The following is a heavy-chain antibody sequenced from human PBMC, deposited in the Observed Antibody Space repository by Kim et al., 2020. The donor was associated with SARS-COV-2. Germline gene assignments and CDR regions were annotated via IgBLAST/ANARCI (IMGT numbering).Heavy chain of an antibody. CDR1: GFTLSGSA. J-gene: IGHJ6*03. D-gene: IGHD3-10*01. Sequence: GGSLRLSCAASGFTLSGSALHWVRQASGKGLEWVGRIRSKVNSHATAYTTSVKGRFTISRDDSKNTAYLQMNSLETEDTAVYYCTRRGDGSGSYSHYYYMDVWGKGTTVTVSS. CDR2: IRSKVNSHAT. CDR3: TRRGDGSGSYSHYYYMDV. V-gene: IGHV3-73*01.